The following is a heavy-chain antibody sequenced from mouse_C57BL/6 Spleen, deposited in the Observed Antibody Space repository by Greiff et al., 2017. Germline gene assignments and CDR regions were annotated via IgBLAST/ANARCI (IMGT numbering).Heavy chain of an antibody. CDR2: INPSNGGT. V-gene: IGHV1-53*01. CDR1: GYTFTSYW. CDR3: AREHLLWFLFDY. D-gene: IGHD2-2*01. J-gene: IGHJ2*01. Sequence: QVQLKQPGTELVKPGASVKLSCKASGYTFTSYWMHWVKQRPGQGLEWIGNINPSNGGTNYNEKFKSKATLTVDKSSSTAYMQLSSLTSEDSAVYYCAREHLLWFLFDYWGQGTTLTVSS.